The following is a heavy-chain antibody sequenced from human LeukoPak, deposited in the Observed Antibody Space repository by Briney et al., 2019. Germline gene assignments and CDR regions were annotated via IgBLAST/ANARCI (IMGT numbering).Heavy chain of an antibody. CDR2: INHSGST. D-gene: IGHD2-15*01. CDR1: GGSFSGYY. V-gene: IGHV4-34*01. Sequence: SETLSLTCAVYGGSFSGYYWSWIRQPPGKGLEWIGEINHSGSTNYNPSLKSRVTISVDTSKNQFSLKLSSVTAADTAVYYCARYCSGGSCPTGFDYWGQGTLVTVSS. CDR3: ARYCSGGSCPTGFDY. J-gene: IGHJ4*02.